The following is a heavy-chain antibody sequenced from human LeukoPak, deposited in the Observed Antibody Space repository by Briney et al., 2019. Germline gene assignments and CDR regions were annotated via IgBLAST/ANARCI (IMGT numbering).Heavy chain of an antibody. J-gene: IGHJ5*02. V-gene: IGHV1-46*01. CDR1: GYTFTNYG. Sequence: ASVKVSCKASGYTFTNYGVNWVRQAPGQGLECMGIINPSGGSTSYAQKFQGRVAMTRDMSTSTVYMELSSLRSEDTAVYYCARGGVGATTYVWFDPWGQGTLVTVSS. CDR3: ARGGVGATTYVWFDP. D-gene: IGHD1-26*01. CDR2: INPSGGST.